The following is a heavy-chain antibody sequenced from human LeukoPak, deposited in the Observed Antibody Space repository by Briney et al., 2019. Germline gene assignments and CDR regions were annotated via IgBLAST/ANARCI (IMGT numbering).Heavy chain of an antibody. CDR2: MSWTSGSI. CDR3: ARSSGSYDGYYGVEV. J-gene: IGHJ6*02. D-gene: IGHD6-19*01. V-gene: IGHV3-9*01. Sequence: GRSLRLSCGVSEFTFDDYVIHWVRQGPGKGLEWVAAMSWTSGSIAYADSVKGRFNIFRDNAQSSLYLQMNSLRAEDTAFYSCARSSGSYDGYYGVEVWGQGTTVIVSS. CDR1: EFTFDDYV.